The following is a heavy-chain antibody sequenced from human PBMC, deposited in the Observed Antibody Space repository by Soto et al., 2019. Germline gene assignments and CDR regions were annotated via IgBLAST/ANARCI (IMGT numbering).Heavy chain of an antibody. D-gene: IGHD3-10*01. J-gene: IGHJ4*02. CDR2: INAGTGNT. CDR3: ARSVSLWFGDLLYRSTFDY. V-gene: IGHV1-3*01. Sequence: QVQLVQSGAEVKKTGASVKVSCQASGYTFTNYAMHWVRQAPGQRLEWLGWINAGTGNTKYSQKFQGRATITRDTSASTAYMELSSLRSEDTAVYFCARSVSLWFGDLLYRSTFDYWGQGTLVTVSS. CDR1: GYTFTNYA.